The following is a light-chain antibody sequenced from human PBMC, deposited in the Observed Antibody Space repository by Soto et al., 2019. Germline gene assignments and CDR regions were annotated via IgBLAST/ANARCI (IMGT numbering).Light chain of an antibody. CDR1: QSVSSL. J-gene: IGKJ3*01. CDR2: DAS. Sequence: EFVLTQSPATLSLSPGERATLSCRASQSVSSLLAWYQQKPGQAPRLLIYDASNRATGIPARFSGSGSGTDFTLTISSLEPEDSAVYYCHQRSNWPPSFGPGTTVDIK. CDR3: HQRSNWPPS. V-gene: IGKV3-11*01.